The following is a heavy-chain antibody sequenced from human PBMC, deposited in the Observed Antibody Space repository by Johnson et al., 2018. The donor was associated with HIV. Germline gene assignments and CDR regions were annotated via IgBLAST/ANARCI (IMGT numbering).Heavy chain of an antibody. V-gene: IGHV3-11*04. Sequence: QVQLVESGGGLVKPGGSLRLSCAASGFTFSDYYMSWIRQAPGKGLERVSYISRSGSTIYYAASGTGRFTLSRDNSKNTLYLQMNSLRAGDTAVYYCASEGQWPNDAFDIWGQGTMVTVSS. J-gene: IGHJ3*02. D-gene: IGHD6-19*01. CDR1: GFTFSDYY. CDR2: ISRSGSTI. CDR3: ASEGQWPNDAFDI.